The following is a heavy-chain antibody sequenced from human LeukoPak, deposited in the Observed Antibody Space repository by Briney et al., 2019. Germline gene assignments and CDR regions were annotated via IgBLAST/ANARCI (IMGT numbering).Heavy chain of an antibody. V-gene: IGHV3-21*01. J-gene: IGHJ6*02. CDR3: ARGYPAVVVPAAIHYYYYGMDV. CDR1: GFTFSSYS. D-gene: IGHD2-2*01. CDR2: ISSSSSYI. Sequence: GGSLRLSCAASGFTFSSYSMNWVRQAPGKGLEWVSSISSSSSYIYYADSVKGRFTISRDNAKNSLYLQMNSLRAEDTAVYYCARGYPAVVVPAAIHYYYYGMDVWGQGTTVTVSS.